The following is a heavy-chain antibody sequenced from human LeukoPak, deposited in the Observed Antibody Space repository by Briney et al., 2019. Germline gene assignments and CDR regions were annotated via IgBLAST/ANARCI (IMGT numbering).Heavy chain of an antibody. Sequence: ASVKVSCKASGYTFTGYYMHWVRQAPGQGLEWMGWINPSSGGTDYAQKFQGRVTMTRDTSISTAYMELSRLRSDDTAVYYCARPSLPCCSGGSKNWFDPWGREPWSPSPQ. CDR2: INPSSGGT. CDR1: GYTFTGYY. D-gene: IGHD2-15*01. CDR3: ARPSLPCCSGGSKNWFDP. J-gene: IGHJ5*02. V-gene: IGHV1-2*02.